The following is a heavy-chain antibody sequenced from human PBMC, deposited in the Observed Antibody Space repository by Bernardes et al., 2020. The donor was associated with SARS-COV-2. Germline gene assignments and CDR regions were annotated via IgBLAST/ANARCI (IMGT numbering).Heavy chain of an antibody. D-gene: IGHD2-15*01. V-gene: IGHV1-18*04. CDR1: GYTFTSYG. CDR2: ISAYNGNT. Sequence: ASVKVSCKASGYTFTSYGISWVRHAPGQGLEWMGWISAYNGNTNYAQKLQGRVTMTTDTSTSTAYMELRSLRSDDTAVYYCARGGLVVVAATHFDYWGQGTLVTVSS. CDR3: ARGGLVVVAATHFDY. J-gene: IGHJ4*02.